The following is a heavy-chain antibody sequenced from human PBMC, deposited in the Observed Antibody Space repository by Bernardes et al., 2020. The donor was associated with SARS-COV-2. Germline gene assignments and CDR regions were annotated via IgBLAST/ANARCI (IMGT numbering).Heavy chain of an antibody. Sequence: GGSLRLSCAAPGFTFSNAWMNWVRQSPGKGLEWVCHIIRKTDGCTTHYSAPVKGRFTISGDDSKNTMYLQMNSLKTEDTAVYYCTTGAEIYYDSSGFSYYFDFWGQGTLVTVSS. V-gene: IGHV3-15*07. CDR3: TTGAEIYYDSSGFSYYFDF. CDR2: IIRKTDGCTT. D-gene: IGHD3-22*01. J-gene: IGHJ4*02. CDR1: GFTFSNAW.